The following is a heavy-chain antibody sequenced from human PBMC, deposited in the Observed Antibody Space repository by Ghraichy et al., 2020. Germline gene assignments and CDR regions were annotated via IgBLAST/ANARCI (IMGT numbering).Heavy chain of an antibody. V-gene: IGHV4-34*01. CDR2: INHSGST. J-gene: IGHJ4*02. CDR1: GGSFSGYY. CDR3: ARGRITMVRGPIDY. D-gene: IGHD3-10*01. Sequence: SETLSLTCAVYGGSFSGYYWSWIRQPPGKGLEWIGEINHSGSTNYNPSLKSRVTISVDTSKNQFSLKLSSLTAADTAVYYCARGRITMVRGPIDYWGQGTLVTVSS.